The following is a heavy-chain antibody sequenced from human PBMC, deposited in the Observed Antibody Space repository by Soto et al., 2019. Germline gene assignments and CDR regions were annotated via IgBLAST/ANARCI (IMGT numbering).Heavy chain of an antibody. CDR2: ISYDASTQ. CDR3: STQSWLPSHH. Sequence: PGGSLRLSCTASGFNLGNYNVHWVRQAPGEGLKWVAVISYDASTQYFAGSVKGRFTMSRDRSNNTVYVEMNSLRTEDTAIYFCSTQSWLPSHHWGQGALVTSPQ. D-gene: IGHD6-19*01. CDR1: GFNLGNYN. J-gene: IGHJ5*02. V-gene: IGHV3-30*03.